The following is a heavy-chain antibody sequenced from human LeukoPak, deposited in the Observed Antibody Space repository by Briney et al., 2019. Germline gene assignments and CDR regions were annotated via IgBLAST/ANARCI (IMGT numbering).Heavy chain of an antibody. V-gene: IGHV4-38-2*01. CDR1: GYSISSGYY. J-gene: IGHJ4*02. CDR2: IYHSGST. CDR3: ASTSQRHHEIFDY. D-gene: IGHD2-2*01. Sequence: SETLSLTCAVSGYSISSGYYWGWIRQPPGRGLEWIGSIYHSGSTYYNPSLKSRVTISVDTSKNQFSLKLNSGTAADTAVYYCASTSQRHHEIFDYWGQGTLVTVSS.